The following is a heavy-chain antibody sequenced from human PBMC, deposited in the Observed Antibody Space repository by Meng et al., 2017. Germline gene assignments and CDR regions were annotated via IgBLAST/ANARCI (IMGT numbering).Heavy chain of an antibody. J-gene: IGHJ4*02. CDR1: GGSFSGYY. CDR2: INHSGST. V-gene: IGHV4-34*01. D-gene: IGHD6-6*01. CDR3: ARRGIAARPFYY. Sequence: QGQLQQWGAGLLKPSETLSLTCAVYGGSFSGYYWNWIRQPPGKGLEWIGEINHSGSTNYNPSLKSRVTISVDTSKNQFSLKLSSVTAADTAVYYCARRGIAARPFYYWGQGTLVTVSS.